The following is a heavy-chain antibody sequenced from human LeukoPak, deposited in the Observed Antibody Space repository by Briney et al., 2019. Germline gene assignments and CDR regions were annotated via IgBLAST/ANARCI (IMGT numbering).Heavy chain of an antibody. J-gene: IGHJ6*03. CDR1: GVTFSSYS. V-gene: IGHV3-48*01. CDR2: ISSSSSTI. Sequence: AGGSLRLSCAASGVTFSSYSMNWVRQAPGKGLEWVSYISSSSSTIYYADSVKGRFTISRDNAKNSLYLQMNSLRTEDTALYYCARNYYGSGTYHMDVWGKGTTVTVSS. D-gene: IGHD3-10*01. CDR3: ARNYYGSGTYHMDV.